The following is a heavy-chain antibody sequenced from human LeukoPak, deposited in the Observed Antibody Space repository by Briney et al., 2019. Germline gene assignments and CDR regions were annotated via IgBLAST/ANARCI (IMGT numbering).Heavy chain of an antibody. D-gene: IGHD2-2*01. Sequence: GGSLRPSCAASGFTFSSYAMSWVRQAPGKGLEWVSAISGSGGSTYYADSVKGRFTISRDNSKNTLYLQMNSLRAEDTAVYYCAKDSCSSTSCYGYGGAFDIWGQGTMVTVSS. CDR2: ISGSGGST. J-gene: IGHJ3*02. CDR1: GFTFSSYA. CDR3: AKDSCSSTSCYGYGGAFDI. V-gene: IGHV3-23*01.